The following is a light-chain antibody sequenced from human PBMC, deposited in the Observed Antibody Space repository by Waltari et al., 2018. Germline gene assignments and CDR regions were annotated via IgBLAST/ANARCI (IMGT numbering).Light chain of an antibody. CDR2: DVG. V-gene: IGLV2-11*01. CDR3: CSYAGSFTWL. J-gene: IGLJ3*02. Sequence: QSALTQPRSVSGSPGQSVAISCTGTSSEVGGYKYVPWYQHHPGKAPKLMIYDVGKRPSGVPYRFSGSKSGNTASLTISGLQAEDEAEYYCCSYAGSFTWLFGGGTKLTVL. CDR1: SSEVGGYKY.